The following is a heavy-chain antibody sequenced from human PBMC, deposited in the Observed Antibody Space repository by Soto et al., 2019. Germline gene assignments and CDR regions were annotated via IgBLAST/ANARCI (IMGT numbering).Heavy chain of an antibody. D-gene: IGHD3-22*01. CDR1: GFTFTTYY. J-gene: IGHJ4*02. Sequence: DSLQVSCKTSGFTFTTYYIHWVRQAPGQGLEWMGMIDPSGGSTTYAQKFQGRITMTSDMSTSTVYMELSSLRSEDTAVYYCARVPYDNNGYYAGWGQGTLVTGAS. V-gene: IGHV1-46*01. CDR2: IDPSGGST. CDR3: ARVPYDNNGYYAG.